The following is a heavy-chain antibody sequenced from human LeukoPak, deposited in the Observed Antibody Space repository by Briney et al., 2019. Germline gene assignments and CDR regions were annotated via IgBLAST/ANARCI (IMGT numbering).Heavy chain of an antibody. J-gene: IGHJ4*02. V-gene: IGHV4-59*12. D-gene: IGHD3-16*01. Sequence: SETLSLTCTVSGGSIIGYYWSWVRHRPGRGLEWIGYVHYSGSTKYNSSLNNRVIISIDTSKNQFSLRLTSVTPADTAVYYCARDLAGEWGNYFDYWGQGIVVTVPS. CDR3: ARDLAGEWGNYFDY. CDR1: GGSIIGYY. CDR2: VHYSGST.